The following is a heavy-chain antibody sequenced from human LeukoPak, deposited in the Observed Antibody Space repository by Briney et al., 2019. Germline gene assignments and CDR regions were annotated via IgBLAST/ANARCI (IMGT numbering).Heavy chain of an antibody. Sequence: SQTLSLTCTVSGGSISSGDYYWSWIRQPPGKGLEWIGYIYYSGSTNYNPSLKSRVTISVDTSKNQFSLKLSSVTAADTAVYYCARSGPDNESYWVFDYWGQGTLVTVSS. D-gene: IGHD1-26*01. J-gene: IGHJ4*02. CDR3: ARSGPDNESYWVFDY. V-gene: IGHV4-30-4*01. CDR2: IYYSGST. CDR1: GGSISSGDYY.